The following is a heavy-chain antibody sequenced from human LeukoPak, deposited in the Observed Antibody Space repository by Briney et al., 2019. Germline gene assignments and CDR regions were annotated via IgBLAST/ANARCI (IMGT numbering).Heavy chain of an antibody. J-gene: IGHJ4*02. CDR3: AGDKQDEYGASRSDY. CDR2: IIPIFGTA. V-gene: IGHV1-69*13. D-gene: IGHD4-17*01. Sequence: ASVKVSCKASGGTFSSYAISWVRQAPGQGLEWMGGIIPIFGTANYAQKFQGRVTITADESTSTAYMELSSLRSEDTAVYYCAGDKQDEYGASRSDYWGQGTLVTVSS. CDR1: GGTFSSYA.